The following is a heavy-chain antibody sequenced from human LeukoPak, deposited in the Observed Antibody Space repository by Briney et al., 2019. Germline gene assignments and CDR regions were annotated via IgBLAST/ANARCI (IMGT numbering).Heavy chain of an antibody. D-gene: IGHD1-26*01. CDR3: ARASGSYGGYYFDY. CDR2: IYHSGST. V-gene: IGHV4-38-2*02. J-gene: IGHJ4*02. Sequence: SETLSLTCTVSGYSIRSGYYWGWIRQPPGKGLEWIGSIYHSGSTYSNPSLKSRVTISVDTSKNQFSLKLSSVTAADTAVYYCARASGSYGGYYFDYWGQGTLVTVSS. CDR1: GYSIRSGYY.